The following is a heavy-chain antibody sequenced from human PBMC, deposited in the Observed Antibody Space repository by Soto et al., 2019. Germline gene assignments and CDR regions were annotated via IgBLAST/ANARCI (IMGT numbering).Heavy chain of an antibody. Sequence: QVQLVQSGAEVKKPGSSVKVSCKASGGTFSSSAISWVRQAPGQGLEWMGGIIPIFGTAEYAQKFQGRVTITADESTSTDFMEVSSLRSEDPAVYYCASNGESYYYYGMDVCGQGTTVTVSS. V-gene: IGHV1-69*12. CDR2: IIPIFGTA. CDR3: ASNGESYYYYGMDV. CDR1: GGTFSSSA. J-gene: IGHJ6*02. D-gene: IGHD2-8*01.